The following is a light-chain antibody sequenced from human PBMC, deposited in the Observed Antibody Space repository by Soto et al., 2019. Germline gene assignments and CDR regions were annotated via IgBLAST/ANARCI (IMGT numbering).Light chain of an antibody. V-gene: IGKV3-20*01. Sequence: EVAVTLSPATLSVSPGERATLSCRASQSVDSNYLAWYQQKPGQTPRLIIYGASGRADGIPHRFSGSGSGTDFTLTINSLQPDDIASYYCQDYDSAPITFGQGTRLEI. CDR1: QSVDSNY. J-gene: IGKJ5*01. CDR3: QDYDSAPIT. CDR2: GAS.